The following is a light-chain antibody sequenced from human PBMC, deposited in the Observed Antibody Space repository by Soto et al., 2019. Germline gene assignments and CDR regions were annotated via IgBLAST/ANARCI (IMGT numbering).Light chain of an antibody. CDR1: QSVSTY. J-gene: IGKJ1*01. CDR3: QQRSSWPRT. Sequence: EIVLTQSPATLSLSPGERATLSCRASQSVSTYLAWFQQKPGQAPGLLIYGASNRATGIPARFSGSGSGTDFTLTISSLEPEDFAVYYCQQRSSWPRTFGQGTKVESK. CDR2: GAS. V-gene: IGKV3-11*01.